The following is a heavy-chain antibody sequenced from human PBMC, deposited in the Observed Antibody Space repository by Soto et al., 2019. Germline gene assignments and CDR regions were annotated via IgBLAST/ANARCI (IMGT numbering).Heavy chain of an antibody. CDR2: ISSNGGSI. CDR3: VKGYGSGTYYVEYFDY. V-gene: IGHV3-64D*06. CDR1: AFAFYGFA. Sequence: GGSLRLSCSASAFAFYGFAMHWVRQAPGKGLEYVAAISSNGGSIYYVDSVKGRFTISRDNSKSTLYLQMSSLRPEDTAVYYCVKGYGSGTYYVEYFDYWGQGTLVTVSS. D-gene: IGHD3-10*01. J-gene: IGHJ4*02.